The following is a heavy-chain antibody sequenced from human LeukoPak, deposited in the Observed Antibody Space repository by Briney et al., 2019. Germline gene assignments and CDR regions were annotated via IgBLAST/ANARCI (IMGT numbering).Heavy chain of an antibody. CDR1: GGTFSSYA. CDR3: ARVQLDSSSRFDP. V-gene: IGHV1-69*04. D-gene: IGHD6-13*01. J-gene: IGHJ5*02. Sequence: SVKVSCKASGGTFSSYAISWVRQARGQGLEWMGRIIPILGIANYAQKFQGRVTITADKSTSTAYMGLSSLRSEDTAVYYCARVQLDSSSRFDPWGQGTLSPSPQ. CDR2: IIPILGIA.